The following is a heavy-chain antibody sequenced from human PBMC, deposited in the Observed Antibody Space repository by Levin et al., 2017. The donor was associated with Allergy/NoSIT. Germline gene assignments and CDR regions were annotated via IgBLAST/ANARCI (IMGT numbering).Heavy chain of an antibody. CDR2: IWYDGSNK. Sequence: PGGSLRLSCAASGFTFSSYGMHWVRQAPGKGLEWVAVIWYDGSNKYYADSVKGRFTISRDNSKNTLYLQMNSLRAEDTAVYYCARDIVPAAKYYYYYGMDVWGQGTTVTVSS. J-gene: IGHJ6*02. D-gene: IGHD2-2*01. CDR1: GFTFSSYG. CDR3: ARDIVPAAKYYYYYGMDV. V-gene: IGHV3-33*01.